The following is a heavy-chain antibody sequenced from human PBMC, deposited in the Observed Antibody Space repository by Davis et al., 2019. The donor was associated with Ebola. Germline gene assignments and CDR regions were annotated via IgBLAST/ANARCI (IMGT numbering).Heavy chain of an antibody. CDR2: ISYDGHNK. CDR1: GFTLSSYG. J-gene: IGHJ4*02. CDR3: AKGREGCGHDCYIPTF. Sequence: GESLKISCAASGFTLSSYGIHWVRQAPGKGLEWVADISYDGHNKNYRDSVRGRFSISRDNSKNTLYLQMDSLRAEDTAVYYCAKGREGCGHDCYIPTFWGQGTLVTVSS. V-gene: IGHV3-30*18. D-gene: IGHD2-21*01.